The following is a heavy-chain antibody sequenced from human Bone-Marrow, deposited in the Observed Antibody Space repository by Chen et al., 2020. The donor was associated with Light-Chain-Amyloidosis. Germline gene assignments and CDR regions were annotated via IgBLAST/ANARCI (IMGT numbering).Heavy chain of an antibody. J-gene: IGHJ4*02. CDR1: GYTFTIYW. V-gene: IGHV5-51*01. Sequence: EVQLEQSGPEVKKTGESLKISCKGSGYTFTIYWIGWVRQMPGKGLEWMGVIYPDDSDARYSPSFEGQVTISADKSITTAYLQWRSLKASDTAMYYCARRRDGYNFDYWGQGTLVTVSS. CDR2: IYPDDSDA. CDR3: ARRRDGYNFDY. D-gene: IGHD5-12*01.